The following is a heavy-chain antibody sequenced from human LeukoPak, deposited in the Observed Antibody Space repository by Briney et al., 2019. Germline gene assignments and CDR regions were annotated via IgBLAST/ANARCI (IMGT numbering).Heavy chain of an antibody. CDR1: GFTFRNYP. D-gene: IGHD3-10*01. J-gene: IGHJ4*02. V-gene: IGHV3-64*01. Sequence: GGSLRLSCAASGFTFRNYPMYWVRQAPGRGLEYASAITNTGGSTFYASPVKGRFTISRDNSKNTVYLQMGSLRVEDMAVYCCARGALGYGSGTIDSWGQGTLVTVSS. CDR3: ARGALGYGSGTIDS. CDR2: ITNTGGST.